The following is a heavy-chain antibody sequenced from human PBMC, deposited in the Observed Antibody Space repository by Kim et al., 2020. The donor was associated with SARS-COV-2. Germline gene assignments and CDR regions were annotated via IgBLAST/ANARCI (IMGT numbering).Heavy chain of an antibody. Sequence: GGSLRLSCAASGFTFSDYYMSWIRQAPGKGLEWVSYISSSSSYTNYADSVKGRFTISRDNAKNSLYLQMNSLRAEDTAVYYCARDSVWSIDDTRSYAFDIWGQGTMVTVSS. D-gene: IGHD2-8*02. CDR1: GFTFSDYY. V-gene: IGHV3-11*05. J-gene: IGHJ3*02. CDR2: ISSSSSYT. CDR3: ARDSVWSIDDTRSYAFDI.